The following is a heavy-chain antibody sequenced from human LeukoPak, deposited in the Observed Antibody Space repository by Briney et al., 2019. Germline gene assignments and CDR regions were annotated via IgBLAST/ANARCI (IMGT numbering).Heavy chain of an antibody. Sequence: SVKVSCKASGGTFRTYSVTWVRQAPGQGLEWMGGIIPIFGTPNYAQKFQGRVKVTTGDATGTAYMELSSLMSEDTAIYYCARVDRYHFYLDVWGKGTPVTVSS. V-gene: IGHV1-69*05. CDR2: IIPIFGTP. CDR1: GGTFRTYS. J-gene: IGHJ6*03. CDR3: ARVDRYHFYLDV.